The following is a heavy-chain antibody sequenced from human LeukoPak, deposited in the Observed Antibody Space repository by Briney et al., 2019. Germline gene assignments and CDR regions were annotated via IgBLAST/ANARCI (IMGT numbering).Heavy chain of an antibody. V-gene: IGHV4-4*07. J-gene: IGHJ5*02. Sequence: SETLSLTCTVSGGSISSYYWSWIRQPARKGLEWIGRIYTSGSTNYNPSLKSRVTMSVDTSKNQFSLKLSSVTAADTAVYYCARDGSSDRLAAAPFNWFDPWGQGTLVTVSS. D-gene: IGHD6-13*01. CDR2: IYTSGST. CDR3: ARDGSSDRLAAAPFNWFDP. CDR1: GGSISSYY.